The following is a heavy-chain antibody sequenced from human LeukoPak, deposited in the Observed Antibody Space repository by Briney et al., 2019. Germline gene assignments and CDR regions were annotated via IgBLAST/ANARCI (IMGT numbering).Heavy chain of an antibody. Sequence: GGSLRLSCAASGFTFSSYGMHWVRQAPGKGLEWVAVISYDGSNQYYTDSVKGRFTISRDNSKNTVYLQMNSLRAEDTAVYYCARDMDYGGNSDYWGQGTLVTVSS. CDR1: GFTFSSYG. D-gene: IGHD4-23*01. CDR3: ARDMDYGGNSDY. J-gene: IGHJ4*02. CDR2: ISYDGSNQ. V-gene: IGHV3-30*03.